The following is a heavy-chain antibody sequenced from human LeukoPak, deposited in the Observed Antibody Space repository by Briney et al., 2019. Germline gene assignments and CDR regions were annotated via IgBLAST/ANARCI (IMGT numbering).Heavy chain of an antibody. Sequence: GGTLRLSCAASGFTFSIYGMGWVRQAPGKGLEWVSSISGSSSYIYYADSVKGRFTISRDNAKNSLYLQMNSLRAEDTAVYYCARDQEIYCSGGGCSAFDYWGQGALVTVSS. J-gene: IGHJ4*02. CDR3: ARDQEIYCSGGGCSAFDY. CDR1: GFTFSIYG. D-gene: IGHD2-15*01. CDR2: ISGSSSYI. V-gene: IGHV3-21*01.